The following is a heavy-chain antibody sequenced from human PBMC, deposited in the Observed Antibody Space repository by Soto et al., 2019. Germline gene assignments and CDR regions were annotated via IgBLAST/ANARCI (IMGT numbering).Heavy chain of an antibody. J-gene: IGHJ6*02. D-gene: IGHD5-12*01. Sequence: QVQLVESGGGVVQPGRSLRLSCAASGFTFSPYGMHWVRQAPGKGLVWVAAISYDGSNKYYADSVKGRFTISRDNSKNTLYLEMNSLRVEDTAVYYCAKEVVATITGRYHPYGMDVWGQGTTVTVPS. V-gene: IGHV3-30*18. CDR3: AKEVVATITGRYHPYGMDV. CDR1: GFTFSPYG. CDR2: ISYDGSNK.